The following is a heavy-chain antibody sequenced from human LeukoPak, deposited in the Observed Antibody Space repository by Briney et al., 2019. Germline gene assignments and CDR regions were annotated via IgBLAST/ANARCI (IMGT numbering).Heavy chain of an antibody. CDR3: ARGAGTYWHFDL. Sequence: ASVKVSCKASGYTFTGYYMHWVRQAPGQGPEWMGWINPNSGGTNYAQKFQGWVTMTRDTSITTAYMELSRLRSEDTAVYYCARGAGTYWHFDLWGRGTLVTVSS. J-gene: IGHJ2*01. V-gene: IGHV1-2*04. CDR1: GYTFTGYY. D-gene: IGHD3-10*01. CDR2: INPNSGGT.